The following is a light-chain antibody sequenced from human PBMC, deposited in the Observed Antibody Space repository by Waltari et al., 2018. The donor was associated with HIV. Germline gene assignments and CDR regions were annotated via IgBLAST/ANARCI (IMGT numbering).Light chain of an antibody. CDR3: SAWDSRPNAWI. Sequence: QAGLTQPPSVSKGLKETATLTCTGNNDNVGNQGAAWLQQHQGQPPRLLAHRSAKRPADISQRFSASRSGNTSSLTITGLQPEDEADYHCSAWDSRPNAWIFGGGTKLTVL. V-gene: IGLV10-54*01. CDR1: NDNVGNQG. CDR2: RSA. J-gene: IGLJ2*01.